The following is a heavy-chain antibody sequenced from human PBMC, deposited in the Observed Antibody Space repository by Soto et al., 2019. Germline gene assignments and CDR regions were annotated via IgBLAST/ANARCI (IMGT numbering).Heavy chain of an antibody. CDR3: ASFPPPPELGPGVSDY. CDR2: IYYSGST. Sequence: QVQLQESGPGLVKPSQTLSLTCTVSGGSISSGGYYWSWIRQHPGKGLEWIGYIYYSGSTYYNPSLSSGVTISVDTSKNLFSLKLSSVTAADTAVYCCASFPPPPELGPGVSDYWGQGTLVTVSS. D-gene: IGHD3-10*01. J-gene: IGHJ4*02. V-gene: IGHV4-31*03. CDR1: GGSISSGGYY.